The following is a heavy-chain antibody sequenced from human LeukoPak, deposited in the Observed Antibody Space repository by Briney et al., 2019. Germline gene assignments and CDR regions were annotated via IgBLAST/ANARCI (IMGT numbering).Heavy chain of an antibody. CDR1: GGSISGSY. CDR2: ISYSGST. Sequence: SETLSLTCTVSGGSISGSYWSSIRQPPGRGLEWIGYISYSGSTDYNPSLRSRVTISVDTSKNQFSLILTSVTAADTAVYYCTREPDTVTGGVWGQGTLVTVSS. V-gene: IGHV4-59*01. CDR3: TREPDTVTGGV. D-gene: IGHD4-17*01. J-gene: IGHJ4*02.